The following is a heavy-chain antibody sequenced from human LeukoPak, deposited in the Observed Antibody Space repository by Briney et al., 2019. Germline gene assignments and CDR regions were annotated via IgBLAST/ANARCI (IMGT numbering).Heavy chain of an antibody. CDR1: GFTVSSNY. Sequence: GGSLRLSCAASGFTVSSNYLSWVRQAPGRGLEWVSIIYSGGSTYYADSVKGRFTISRDNSKNTLYLQMNSLRAEDTAVYYCARYRNYYDSSGYYPFDYWGQGSLVTVSS. V-gene: IGHV3-53*01. CDR2: IYSGGST. D-gene: IGHD3-22*01. CDR3: ARYRNYYDSSGYYPFDY. J-gene: IGHJ4*02.